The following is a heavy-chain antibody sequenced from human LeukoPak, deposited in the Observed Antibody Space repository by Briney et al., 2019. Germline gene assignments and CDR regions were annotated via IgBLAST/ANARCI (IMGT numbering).Heavy chain of an antibody. Sequence: GRSLRLSCAASGLTFSSYSMNWVRQAPGKGLEWVANINQDGSEKYYVDSVKGRFTISRDNAKNSLFLQMNSLRAEDTAVYYCARETTVLTIPDYWGQGTLVTVSS. D-gene: IGHD4-23*01. CDR3: ARETTVLTIPDY. CDR1: GLTFSSYS. V-gene: IGHV3-7*01. J-gene: IGHJ4*02. CDR2: INQDGSEK.